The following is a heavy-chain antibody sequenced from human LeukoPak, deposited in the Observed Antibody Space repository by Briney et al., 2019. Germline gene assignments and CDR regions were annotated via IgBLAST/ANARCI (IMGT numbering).Heavy chain of an antibody. J-gene: IGHJ3*02. Sequence: SETLSLTCTVSGGSISSSSYYWGWIRQPPGKGLEWIGSIYYSGSTYYNPSLKSRVTIFVDTSKNQFSLKLSSVTAADTAVYYCAREPPADSGSNDAFDIWGQGTMVTVSS. CDR3: AREPPADSGSNDAFDI. CDR1: GGSISSSSYY. CDR2: IYYSGST. D-gene: IGHD1-26*01. V-gene: IGHV4-39*02.